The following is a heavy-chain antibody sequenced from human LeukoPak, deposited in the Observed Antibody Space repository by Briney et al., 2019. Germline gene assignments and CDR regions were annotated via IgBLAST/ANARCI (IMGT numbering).Heavy chain of an antibody. J-gene: IGHJ4*02. Sequence: GGSLRLSCAASGFVFSDYGFNWVRQARGKGLEWISYISSGGSDIFYADSVKGRFTISRDNAKSSVFLQMSSLRGEDTAVYYCASGYDFSSGSKRGFDNWGQGALVTVSS. V-gene: IGHV3-48*01. D-gene: IGHD3-3*01. CDR1: GFVFSDYG. CDR3: ASGYDFSSGSKRGFDN. CDR2: ISSGGSDI.